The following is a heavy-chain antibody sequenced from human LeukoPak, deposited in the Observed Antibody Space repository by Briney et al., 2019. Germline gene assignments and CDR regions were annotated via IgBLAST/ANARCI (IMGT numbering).Heavy chain of an antibody. CDR1: GFIFSSYS. J-gene: IGHJ4*02. CDR3: ARDPGSGWYDY. CDR2: ISSSSSYI. Sequence: GGSLRLSCAASGFIFSSYSMNWVRQAPGKGLEWVSSISSSSSYIYYADSVKGRFTISRDNAKNSLYLQMNSLRAEDTAVYYCARDPGSGWYDYWGQGTLVTVSS. D-gene: IGHD6-19*01. V-gene: IGHV3-21*01.